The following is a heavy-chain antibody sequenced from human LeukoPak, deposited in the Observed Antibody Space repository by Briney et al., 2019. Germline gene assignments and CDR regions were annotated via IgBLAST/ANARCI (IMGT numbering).Heavy chain of an antibody. V-gene: IGHV4-4*02. J-gene: IGHJ5*02. Sequence: SGTLSLTCAVSGGSISSSNWWSWVRQPPGKGLEWIGEIYHSGSTNYNPSLKSRVTISVDKSKNQFSLKLSSVTAADTAVYYCTLKIGDYDFWSGGNWFDPWGQGTLVTVSS. CDR2: IYHSGST. CDR3: TLKIGDYDFWSGGNWFDP. CDR1: GGSISSSNW. D-gene: IGHD3-3*01.